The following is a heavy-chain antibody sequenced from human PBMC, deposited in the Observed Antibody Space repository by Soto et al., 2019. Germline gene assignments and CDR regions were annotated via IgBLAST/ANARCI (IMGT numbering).Heavy chain of an antibody. V-gene: IGHV3-23*01. CDR3: AKARCSTTNCYVPDY. CDR1: GFTFSTYT. J-gene: IGHJ4*02. CDR2: ISGSGASP. Sequence: EVQLLESGGGLVQPGGSLRLSCAASGFTFSTYTMSWVRRAPGKGLEWVSAISGSGASPSYADSVQGRFTISRDNPKRTLYLQMNNLRAEDTGVYYCAKARCSTTNCYVPDYWGQGTLVTVSS. D-gene: IGHD2-2*01.